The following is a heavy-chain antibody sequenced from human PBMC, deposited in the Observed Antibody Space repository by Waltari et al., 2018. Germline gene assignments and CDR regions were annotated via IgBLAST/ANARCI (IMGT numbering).Heavy chain of an antibody. V-gene: IGHV3-30*19. CDR1: GFILGTYG. J-gene: IGHJ4*02. CDR3: AKDAFGNTYLDH. Sequence: QVQLVESGGGVVQPGMSLRLSCAASGFILGTYGMHWVRQAPGKGVEWVALIFFGGGDSFYADSVRGRFTISRDKSKNTLYLDINSLRLDDTAIYYCAKDAFGNTYLDHWGQGTLVTVSS. D-gene: IGHD3-10*01. CDR2: IFFGGGDS.